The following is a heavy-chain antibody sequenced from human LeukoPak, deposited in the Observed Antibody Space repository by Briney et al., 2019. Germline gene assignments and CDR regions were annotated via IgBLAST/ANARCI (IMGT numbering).Heavy chain of an antibody. V-gene: IGHV1-24*01. J-gene: IGHJ4*02. CDR2: FDPEEAKM. Sequence: ASVTVSCKVSGKTLTELSIQSVGQAPGKGLECVGGFDPEEAKMVYAQNFQGRVTMTEDTSTQTAYMELSGLTSGDTAVYYCTIRSGDFWSGFVNWGQGTLVTVSS. CDR1: GKTLTELS. CDR3: TIRSGDFWSGFVN. D-gene: IGHD3-3*01.